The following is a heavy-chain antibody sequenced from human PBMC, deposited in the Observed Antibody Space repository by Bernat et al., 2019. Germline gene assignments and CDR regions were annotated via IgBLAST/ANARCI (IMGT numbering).Heavy chain of an antibody. CDR3: ARGAESVAAYFDY. Sequence: QVHLVQSGAEVKKPGASVKVSCRASGYTFSTYYIHWVRQAPGQGLEWMGIINPSSGTTTYARKFPGRVTMTRDTSTSTVHMEVSSLRSDDTAVYYCARGAESVAAYFDYWGQGTLVTGSS. V-gene: IGHV1-46*01. J-gene: IGHJ4*02. CDR2: INPSSGTT. D-gene: IGHD6-19*01. CDR1: GYTFSTYY.